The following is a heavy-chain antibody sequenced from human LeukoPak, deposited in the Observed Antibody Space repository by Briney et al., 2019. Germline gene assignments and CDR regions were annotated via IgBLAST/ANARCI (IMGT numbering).Heavy chain of an antibody. V-gene: IGHV3-21*01. CDR2: ISSSSYI. J-gene: IGHJ4*02. Sequence: AGGSLRLSCAASGFTFSSYSMNWVRQAPGKGLEWVSSISSSSYIYYADSVKGRFTISRDNAKNSLYLQMNSLRAEDTAVYYCARGYVVVPAAMVGYWGQGTLVTVSS. CDR3: ARGYVVVPAAMVGY. CDR1: GFTFSSYS. D-gene: IGHD2-2*01.